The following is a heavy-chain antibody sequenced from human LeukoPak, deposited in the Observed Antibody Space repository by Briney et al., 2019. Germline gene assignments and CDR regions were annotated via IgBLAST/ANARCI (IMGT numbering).Heavy chain of an antibody. D-gene: IGHD6-6*01. J-gene: IGHJ5*02. CDR1: GGSFSGYY. V-gene: IGHV4-34*01. CDR2: INHSGST. CDR3: ARGRGSIAARRRYWFDP. Sequence: PSETLSLTCTVYGGSFSGYYWSWIRQPPGRGLEWIGEINHSGSTNYNPSLKSRVTISVDTSKNQFSLKLSSVTAADTAVYYCARGRGSIAARRRYWFDPWGQGTLVTVSS.